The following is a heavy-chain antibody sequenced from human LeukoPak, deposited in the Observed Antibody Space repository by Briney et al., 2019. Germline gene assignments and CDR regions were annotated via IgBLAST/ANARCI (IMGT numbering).Heavy chain of an antibody. Sequence: PSETLSLTCTVSGGSISSYYWSWIRQPAGKGLEWIGRIYATGTTKYNPSLKSRLTMSLDTSKNRFSLNLNSVTAADTAIYYCARDLMTTVFPNAFDIWGQGTMVSVSS. D-gene: IGHD4-11*01. J-gene: IGHJ3*02. CDR1: GGSISSYY. CDR3: ARDLMTTVFPNAFDI. CDR2: IYATGTT. V-gene: IGHV4-4*07.